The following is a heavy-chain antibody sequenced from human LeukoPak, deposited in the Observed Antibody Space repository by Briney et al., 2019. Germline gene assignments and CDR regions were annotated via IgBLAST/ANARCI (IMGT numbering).Heavy chain of an antibody. CDR2: IYYSGST. D-gene: IGHD1-26*01. CDR3: ARDPPHRYSGSYPASVPFDY. V-gene: IGHV4-39*07. CDR1: GGSISSSSYY. Sequence: PSETLSLTCTVSGGSISSSSYYWGWIRQPPGKGLEWIGSIYYSGSTYYNPSLKSRVTISVDTSKNQFSLKLSSVTAADTAVYYCARDPPHRYSGSYPASVPFDYWGQGTLVTVSS. J-gene: IGHJ4*02.